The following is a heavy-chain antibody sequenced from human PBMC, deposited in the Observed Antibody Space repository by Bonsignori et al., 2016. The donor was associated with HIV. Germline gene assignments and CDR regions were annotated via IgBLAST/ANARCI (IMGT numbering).Heavy chain of an antibody. CDR3: ARAYYYDNSPLPFDI. J-gene: IGHJ3*02. V-gene: IGHV4-34*01. D-gene: IGHD3-22*01. Sequence: SETLSLTCAVYGVSFSDYYWTWIRQPPGKGLEWIGEINRSGSTNYNPSLKGQVTMSVDTSKNQFSLNLTSVTAADTAVYYCARAYYYDNSPLPFDIWGRGKRSPSPQ. CDR1: GVSFSDYY. CDR2: INRSGST.